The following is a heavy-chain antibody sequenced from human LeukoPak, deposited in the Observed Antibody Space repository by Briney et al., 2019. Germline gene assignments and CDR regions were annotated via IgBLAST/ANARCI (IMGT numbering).Heavy chain of an antibody. CDR2: INHRGST. Sequence: SETVSLTCAVYGGSFGAYYWSWIRQPPGKGLEWIGEINHRGSTNYNASLKSRVTISVDESKNQFSLKLTSVTAADTAVYYCARAFLVGYSPEEYFFDYWGQGALVTVSS. V-gene: IGHV4-34*01. CDR1: GGSFGAYY. D-gene: IGHD2-15*01. CDR3: ARAFLVGYSPEEYFFDY. J-gene: IGHJ4*02.